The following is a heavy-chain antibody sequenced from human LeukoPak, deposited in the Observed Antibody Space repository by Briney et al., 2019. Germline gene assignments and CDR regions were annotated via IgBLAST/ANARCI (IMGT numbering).Heavy chain of an antibody. CDR2: IYSGGST. V-gene: IGHV3-53*01. CDR1: GFTVSSNY. CDR3: ARTSPKPMASADAFDI. D-gene: IGHD3-10*01. J-gene: IGHJ3*02. Sequence: GGSLRLSCAASGFTVSSNYMSWVRQAPGKGLEWVSVIYSGGSTYYADSVKGRFTISRDNSKNTLYLQMNSLRAEDTAVYYCARTSPKPMASADAFDIWGQGTMVTVSS.